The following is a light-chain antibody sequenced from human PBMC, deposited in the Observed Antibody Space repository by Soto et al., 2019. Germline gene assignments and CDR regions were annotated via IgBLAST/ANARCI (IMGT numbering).Light chain of an antibody. V-gene: IGLV2-8*01. J-gene: IGLJ3*02. CDR2: EVY. Sequence: LTQPPSASGSPGQSVTISCTGTFNDVGGYNYVSWYQQHPGKAPKVIIYEVYKRPSGVPDRFSGSKSGKTASLTVSGLQADDEADYYCSSYVGNNNLVFGGGTKLTVL. CDR1: FNDVGGYNY. CDR3: SSYVGNNNLV.